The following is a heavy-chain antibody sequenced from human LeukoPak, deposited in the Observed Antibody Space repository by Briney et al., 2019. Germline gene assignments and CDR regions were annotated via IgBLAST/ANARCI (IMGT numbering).Heavy chain of an antibody. Sequence: GGSLRLSCAASGFTFSSHAMSWVRQAPGKGLEWVSRISSGGDTTDYTDSVKGRFTISRDTSKNTLYLQMNSLRAEDTAVYYCAKDRSGSGYFDYWGQGTLVTVSS. CDR2: ISSGGDTT. V-gene: IGHV3-23*01. D-gene: IGHD3-10*01. J-gene: IGHJ4*02. CDR1: GFTFSSHA. CDR3: AKDRSGSGYFDY.